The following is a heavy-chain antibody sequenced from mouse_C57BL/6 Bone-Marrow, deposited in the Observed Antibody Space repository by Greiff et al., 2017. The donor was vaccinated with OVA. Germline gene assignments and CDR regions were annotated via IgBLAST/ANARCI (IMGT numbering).Heavy chain of an antibody. J-gene: IGHJ1*03. CDR1: GYTFTSYW. CDR2: IDPSDSYT. Sequence: QVQLQQPGAELVMPGASVKLSCKASGYTFTSYWMHWVKQRPGQGLEWIGEIDPSDSYTNYNQKFKGKSTLTVDKSSSPAYMQLSSLTSEDSAVYYCARYWYFDVWGTGTTVTVSS. CDR3: ARYWYFDV. V-gene: IGHV1-69*01.